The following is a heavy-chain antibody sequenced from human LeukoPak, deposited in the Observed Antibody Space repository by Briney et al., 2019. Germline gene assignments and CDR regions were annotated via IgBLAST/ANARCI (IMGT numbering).Heavy chain of an antibody. CDR1: GYTFTSYY. V-gene: IGHV1-46*01. CDR2: INPSGGTT. D-gene: IGHD2-2*01. Sequence: ASVKVSCKASGYTFTSYYVHWVRQAPGQGLEWMGIINPSGGTTSYAQKFQGRVTMTRDTSTSTVYMELSSLRSEDTAVYYCARELLGYFRSTSCPRGRFDPWGQGTLVTVSS. J-gene: IGHJ5*02. CDR3: ARELLGYFRSTSCPRGRFDP.